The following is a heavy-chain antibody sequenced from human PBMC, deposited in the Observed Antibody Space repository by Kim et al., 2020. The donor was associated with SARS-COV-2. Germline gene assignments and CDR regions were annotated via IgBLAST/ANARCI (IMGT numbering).Heavy chain of an antibody. Sequence: ASVKVSCKASGYTFTNNHIHWVRQAPGQGLEWMGMVTPIDGNTNYAQKFQDRVTMTRDTSTNTVYMDLSSLRFEDTAVYYCARDYSGAWSFEYWGQGSLITVSS. D-gene: IGHD3-10*01. CDR3: ARDYSGAWSFEY. CDR2: VTPIDGNT. V-gene: IGHV1-46*01. CDR1: GYTFTNNH. J-gene: IGHJ4*02.